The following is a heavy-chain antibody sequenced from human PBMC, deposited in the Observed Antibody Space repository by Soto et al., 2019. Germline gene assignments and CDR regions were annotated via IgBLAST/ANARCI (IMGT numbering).Heavy chain of an antibody. CDR2: ISGSGSST. D-gene: IGHD5-12*01. CDR1: GFTFSSYA. J-gene: IGHJ4*02. V-gene: IGHV3-23*01. CDR3: AIGSDPDSGYNLGYFDY. Sequence: GGSLRLSCAASGFTFSSYAMSWVRQAPGKGLEWVSAISGSGSSTYYADSVKGRFTISRDNSKNTLYLQMNSLRAEDTAVYYCAIGSDPDSGYNLGYFDYWGQGTLVTVSS.